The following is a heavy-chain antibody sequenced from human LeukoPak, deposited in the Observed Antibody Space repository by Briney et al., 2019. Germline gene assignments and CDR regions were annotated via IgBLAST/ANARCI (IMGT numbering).Heavy chain of an antibody. D-gene: IGHD6-19*01. J-gene: IGHJ4*02. CDR1: GFTFGDYA. Sequence: PGRSLRLSCTASGFTFGDYAMSWVRQAPGKGLEWVGFIRSKPYGGTTECGESVKGRFTISRYDSNSDDYLQINSLKTEDTAVDYCTRSAWYSSGWYLDYWGQGTLVTVSS. CDR3: TRSAWYSSGWYLDY. CDR2: IRSKPYGGTT. V-gene: IGHV3-49*04.